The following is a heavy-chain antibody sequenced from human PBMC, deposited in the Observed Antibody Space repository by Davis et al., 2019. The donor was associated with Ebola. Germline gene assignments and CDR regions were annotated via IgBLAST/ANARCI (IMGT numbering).Heavy chain of an antibody. CDR3: ARSSIAARPGYYYGMDV. CDR1: GFTFSYYY. J-gene: IGHJ6*02. V-gene: IGHV3-11*04. CDR2: ISSSGSTI. D-gene: IGHD6-6*01. Sequence: GESLKISCAASGFTFSYYYMSWIRQAPGKGLEWVSYISSSGSTIYYADSVKGRFTISRDNAKNSLYLQMNSLRAEDTAVYYCARSSIAARPGYYYGMDVWGQGTTVTVSS.